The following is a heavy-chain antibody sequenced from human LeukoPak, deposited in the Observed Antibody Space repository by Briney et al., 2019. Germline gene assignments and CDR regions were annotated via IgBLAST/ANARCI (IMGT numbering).Heavy chain of an antibody. V-gene: IGHV3-48*03. CDR3: SAAGFDY. CDR2: ISSSGGSI. Sequence: GGSLRLSCAASGFTFSGSEMNWVRQAPGKGLEWVSGISSSGGSIYYADSVQGRFTISRDDAKKSLHLQMNSLRAEDTAAYYWSAAGFDYWGQGTLVTVSS. J-gene: IGHJ4*02. CDR1: GFTFSGSE.